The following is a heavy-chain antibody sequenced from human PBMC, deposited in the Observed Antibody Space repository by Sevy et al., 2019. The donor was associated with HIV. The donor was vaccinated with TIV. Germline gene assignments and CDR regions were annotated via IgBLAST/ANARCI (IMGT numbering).Heavy chain of an antibody. CDR2: ISGSGGST. J-gene: IGHJ3*02. CDR3: AKGDYYDSSGDAFDI. CDR1: GFTFSSYA. V-gene: IGHV3-23*01. D-gene: IGHD3-22*01. Sequence: GGSVRLSCAASGFTFSSYAMSWVRQAPGKGLEWVSAISGSGGSTYYADSVKGRFTISRDNSKNTLYLKMNSLRAEDTAVYYCAKGDYYDSSGDAFDIWGQGTMVTVSS.